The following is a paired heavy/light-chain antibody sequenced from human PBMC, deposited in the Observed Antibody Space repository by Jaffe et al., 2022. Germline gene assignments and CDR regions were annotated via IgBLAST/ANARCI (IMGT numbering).Heavy chain of an antibody. CDR3: ANRRTYYDILTGYFHAYYFDY. D-gene: IGHD3-9*01. CDR1: GFTFSSYA. Sequence: EVQLLESGGGLVQPGGSLRLSCAASGFTFSSYAMSWVRQAPGKGLEWVSAISGSGGSTYYADSVKGRFTISRDNSKNTLYLQMNSLRAEDTAVYYCANRRTYYDILTGYFHAYYFDYWGQGTLVTVSS. J-gene: IGHJ4*02. CDR2: ISGSGGST. V-gene: IGHV3-23*01.
Light chain of an antibody. V-gene: IGKV3-11*01. CDR1: QSVSSY. CDR3: QQRSNWLSIT. CDR2: DAS. J-gene: IGKJ5*01. Sequence: EIVLTQSPATLSLSPGERATLSCRASQSVSSYLAWYQQKPGQAPRLLIYDASNRATGIPARFSGSGSGTDFTLTISSLEPEDFAVYYCQQRSNWLSITFGQGTRLEIK.